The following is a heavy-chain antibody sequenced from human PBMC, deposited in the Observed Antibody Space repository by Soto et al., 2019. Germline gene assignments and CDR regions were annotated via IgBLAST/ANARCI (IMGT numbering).Heavy chain of an antibody. CDR3: ARGYCTNGVCYDFDY. CDR2: INHSGST. V-gene: IGHV4-34*01. J-gene: IGHJ4*02. D-gene: IGHD2-8*01. CDR1: GGSFSGYY. Sequence: SETLSLTCAVYGGSFSGYYWSWIRQPPGKGLEWIGEINHSGSTNYNPSLKSRVTISVDTSKNQFSLKLSSVTAADTAVYYCARGYCTNGVCYDFDYWGQGTLVTVSS.